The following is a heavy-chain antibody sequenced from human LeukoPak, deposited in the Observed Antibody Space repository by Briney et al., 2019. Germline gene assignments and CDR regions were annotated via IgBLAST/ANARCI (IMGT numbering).Heavy chain of an antibody. D-gene: IGHD6-6*01. Sequence: SETLSLTCTVSGGSISSSSYYWGWIRQPPGKGLEWIGSIYYSGSTYYNPSLKSRVTISVDTSKNQFSLKLSSVTAADTAVYYCATEYSSSGGHDYWGQGTLVTVSS. CDR3: ATEYSSSGGHDY. V-gene: IGHV4-39*07. CDR2: IYYSGST. CDR1: GGSISSSSYY. J-gene: IGHJ4*02.